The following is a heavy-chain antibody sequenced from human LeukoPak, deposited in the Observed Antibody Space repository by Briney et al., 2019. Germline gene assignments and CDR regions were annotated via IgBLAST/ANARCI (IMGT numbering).Heavy chain of an antibody. CDR1: GDSVSRSDSY. J-gene: IGHJ1*01. CDR3: ARRRYYDSSGYLE. D-gene: IGHD3-22*01. Sequence: KPSETPSLTCTIFGDSVSRSDSYWDWIRQPPGKGLEWIGTIYYSGRTYYSPSLKSRVTLSIDMSNNQFYLSLSSVTAADTALYFCARRRYYDSSGYLEWGQGTLVTVSS. CDR2: IYYSGRT. V-gene: IGHV4-39*01.